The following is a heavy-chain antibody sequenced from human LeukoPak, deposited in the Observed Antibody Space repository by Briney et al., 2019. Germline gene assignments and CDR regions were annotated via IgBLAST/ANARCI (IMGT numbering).Heavy chain of an antibody. Sequence: SETLSLTCTVSGYSISSGYYWGWIRQPPGKGLEWTGSIDHSGSTYYNPSLKSRVTISVDTSKNQFSLKLSSVTAADTAVYYCARDAHSGYDYYYYMDVWGKGTTVTVSS. D-gene: IGHD5-12*01. J-gene: IGHJ6*03. CDR3: ARDAHSGYDYYYYMDV. CDR1: GYSISSGYY. CDR2: IDHSGST. V-gene: IGHV4-38-2*02.